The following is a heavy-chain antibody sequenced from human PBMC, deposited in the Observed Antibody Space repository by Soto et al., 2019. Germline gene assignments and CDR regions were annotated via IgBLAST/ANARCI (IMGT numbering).Heavy chain of an antibody. J-gene: IGHJ4*02. CDR2: IYHSDGSFT. CDR1: GGSISSGGYS. CDR3: VRDDIGLGMDY. Sequence: PSETLSLTCAVSGGSISSGGYSWSWIRQPPGKGLEWIGYIYHSDGSFTTYADSVKGRFTISRDNAKSTLFLQMNSLRAEDTAVYYCVRDDIGLGMDYWGLGTLVTVSS. V-gene: IGHV4-30-2*01. D-gene: IGHD1-26*01.